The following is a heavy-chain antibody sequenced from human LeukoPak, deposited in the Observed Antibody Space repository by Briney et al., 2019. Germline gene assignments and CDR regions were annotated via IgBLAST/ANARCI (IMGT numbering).Heavy chain of an antibody. Sequence: SETLSLTCTVSGGAISSYYWSWIRQPPGKGLEWIGYIYYSGSTNYNPSLKSRVTISVDTSKNQFSLKLSSVTAADTAVYYCARGVEAARPYYFDYWGQGTLVTVFS. CDR2: IYYSGST. J-gene: IGHJ4*02. CDR1: GGAISSYY. D-gene: IGHD6-6*01. CDR3: ARGVEAARPYYFDY. V-gene: IGHV4-59*01.